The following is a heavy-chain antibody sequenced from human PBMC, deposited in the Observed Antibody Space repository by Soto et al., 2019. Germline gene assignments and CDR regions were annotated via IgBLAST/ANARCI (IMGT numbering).Heavy chain of an antibody. Sequence: GASVKVSCKASGYTFTSYGISWVRQAPGQGLEWMGWISAYNGNTNYAQKLQGRVTMTTDTSTSTAYMELRSLRSDDTAVYYCARIYDYGDYVVEYWFDPWAQGTLVPVSS. CDR3: ARIYDYGDYVVEYWFDP. CDR1: GYTFTSYG. J-gene: IGHJ5*02. CDR2: ISAYNGNT. D-gene: IGHD4-17*01. V-gene: IGHV1-18*01.